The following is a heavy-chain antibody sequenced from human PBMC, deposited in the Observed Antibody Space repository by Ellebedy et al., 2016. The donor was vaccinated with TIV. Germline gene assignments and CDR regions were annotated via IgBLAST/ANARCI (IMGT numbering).Heavy chain of an antibody. CDR3: ARGVIPAASDHYYYYGMDV. Sequence: GGSLRLXXAASGFTFSSYAMSWVRQAPGKGLEWVSAISGSGGSTYYADSVKGRFTISRDNSKNTLYLQMNSLRAEDTAVYYCARGVIPAASDHYYYYGMDVWGQGTTVTVSS. D-gene: IGHD2-2*01. CDR1: GFTFSSYA. V-gene: IGHV3-23*01. CDR2: ISGSGGST. J-gene: IGHJ6*02.